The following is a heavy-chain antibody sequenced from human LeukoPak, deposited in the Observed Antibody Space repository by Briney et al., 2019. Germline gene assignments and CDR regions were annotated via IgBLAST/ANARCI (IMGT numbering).Heavy chain of an antibody. V-gene: IGHV3-23*01. CDR1: GFTFSSYA. CDR3: AKDLSGGPSRGY. Sequence: PGGSLRLSCEASGFTFSSYAMSWVRQAPGKGLEWVSAISGSGGSTYYADSVKGRFTISRDNSKNTLYLQMNSLRAEDTAVYYCAKDLSGGPSRGYWGQGTLVTVSS. J-gene: IGHJ4*02. CDR2: ISGSGGST. D-gene: IGHD3-3*02.